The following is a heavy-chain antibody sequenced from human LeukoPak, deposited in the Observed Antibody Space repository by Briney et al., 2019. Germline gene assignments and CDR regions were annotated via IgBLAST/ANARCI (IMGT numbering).Heavy chain of an antibody. Sequence: GASVKVSCKASGYTFTSYDINWVRQAPGQGLEWMGWMNPNSGNTGYAQKFQGRVTMTRNTSISTAYMELCSLRSEDTAVYYCARKGSGWFYYYYGMDVWGQGTTVTVSS. CDR3: ARKGSGWFYYYYGMDV. CDR1: GYTFTSYD. CDR2: MNPNSGNT. D-gene: IGHD6-19*01. J-gene: IGHJ6*02. V-gene: IGHV1-8*01.